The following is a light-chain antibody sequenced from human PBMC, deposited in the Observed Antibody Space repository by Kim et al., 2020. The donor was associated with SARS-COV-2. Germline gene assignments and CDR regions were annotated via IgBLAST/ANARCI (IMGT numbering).Light chain of an antibody. CDR1: QDIGTW. CDR3: QQANSFPRT. Sequence: DIQMTQSPSSVSASIGDTVTINCRASQDIGTWLVWYQQKPGNAPKLLISGSFTLESGVPSRFSGSGSGTEFTLTITNVQPEDFAFYFCQQANSFPRTFGQGTKVDIK. V-gene: IGKV1-12*01. J-gene: IGKJ2*01. CDR2: GSF.